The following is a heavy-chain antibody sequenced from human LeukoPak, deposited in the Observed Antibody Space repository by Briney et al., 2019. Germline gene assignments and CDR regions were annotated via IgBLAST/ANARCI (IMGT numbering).Heavy chain of an antibody. D-gene: IGHD2-2*01. CDR1: GYTFTTYS. V-gene: IGHV1-18*01. CDR3: ARDRCSSTSCYVDY. CDR2: ISAYNGNT. J-gene: IGHJ4*02. Sequence: ASVKVSCKASGYTFTTYSITWVRQAPGQGLEWMGWISAYNGNTNYAQKFQGRVTMTTDTSTSTAYMELRSLGSDDTAVYYCARDRCSSTSCYVDYWGQGTLVTVSS.